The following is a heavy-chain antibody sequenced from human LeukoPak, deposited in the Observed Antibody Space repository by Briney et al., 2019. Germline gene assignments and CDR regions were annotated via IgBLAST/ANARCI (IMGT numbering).Heavy chain of an antibody. CDR2: MNPNSGNT. CDR1: GYTFTSYY. D-gene: IGHD3-9*01. Sequence: ASVKVSCKASGYTFTSYYMHWVRQAPGQGLEWMGWMNPNSGNTGYAQKFRGRVTITRNTSISTAYMELSSLRSEDTAVYYCARGPHDYDILTGYYTLYFDYWGQGTLVTVSS. J-gene: IGHJ4*02. CDR3: ARGPHDYDILTGYYTLYFDY. V-gene: IGHV1-8*03.